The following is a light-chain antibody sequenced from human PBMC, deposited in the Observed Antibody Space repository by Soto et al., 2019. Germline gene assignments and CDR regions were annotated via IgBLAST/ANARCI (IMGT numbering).Light chain of an antibody. Sequence: QSVLTQPPSVSGAPGQRVTISCTGSSSNIGAGYDVHWYQQLPGTAPKLLIYGNNNRPSGVPDRFSGSKSGTSASLAITGLQADDEADYCCQSYDSSLSGSGVFGGGTKVTVL. J-gene: IGLJ3*02. CDR2: GNN. CDR1: SSNIGAGYD. CDR3: QSYDSSLSGSGV. V-gene: IGLV1-40*01.